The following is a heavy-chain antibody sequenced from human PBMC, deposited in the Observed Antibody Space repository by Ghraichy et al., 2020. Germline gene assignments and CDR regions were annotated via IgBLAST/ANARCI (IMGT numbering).Heavy chain of an antibody. CDR2: INPNSGGT. J-gene: IGHJ4*02. D-gene: IGHD2-15*01. Sequence: ASVKVSCKASGYTFTGYYMHWVRQAPGQGLEWMGWINPNSGGTNYAQKFQGRVTMTRDTSISTAYMELSRLRSDDTAVYYCARVRRWGGGSRVLDYWGQGTLVTVAS. V-gene: IGHV1-2*02. CDR1: GYTFTGYY. CDR3: ARVRRWGGGSRVLDY.